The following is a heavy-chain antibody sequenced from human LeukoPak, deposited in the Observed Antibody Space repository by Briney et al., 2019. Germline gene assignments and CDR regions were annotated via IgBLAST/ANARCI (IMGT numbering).Heavy chain of an antibody. CDR1: GFTFSSYS. J-gene: IGHJ4*02. CDR3: ARDDSSTTVTTFDY. Sequence: GGSLRLSCAASGFTFSSYSMNWVRQAPGKGLEWVSSISSSSSYIYYADSVKGRFTISRDNAKNSLYLQMNSLRAEDTAVYYCARDDSSTTVTTFDYWGQGILVTVSS. D-gene: IGHD4-17*01. CDR2: ISSSSSYI. V-gene: IGHV3-21*01.